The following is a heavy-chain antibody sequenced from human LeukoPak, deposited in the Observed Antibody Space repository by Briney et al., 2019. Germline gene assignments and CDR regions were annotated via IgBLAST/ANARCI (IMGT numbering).Heavy chain of an antibody. D-gene: IGHD2-15*01. Sequence: GRSLRLSCAASGFTFSSYGMHWVRQAPGKGLEWVAVIWYDGSNKYYADSVKGRFTISRDNSKNTLYLQMNSLRAEDTAVYYCARDGLYCSGGSCYLGYWGQGTLVTVSS. CDR1: GFTFSSYG. CDR3: ARDGLYCSGGSCYLGY. V-gene: IGHV3-33*01. J-gene: IGHJ4*02. CDR2: IWYDGSNK.